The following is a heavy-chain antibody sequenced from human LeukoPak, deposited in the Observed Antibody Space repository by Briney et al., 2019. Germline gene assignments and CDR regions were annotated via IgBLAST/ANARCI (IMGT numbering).Heavy chain of an antibody. V-gene: IGHV4-34*01. D-gene: IGHD4-17*01. Sequence: SETLSLTCAVSGTSFSSYYWSGIRQPPGKGLEWIGEVNHSGYTNDNPSLKSRVTISVDTSKNQFSLRLRSVTAADTGVYFCARMTTWHDFWGQGTLVTVSS. CDR1: GTSFSSYY. CDR2: VNHSGYT. J-gene: IGHJ4*02. CDR3: ARMTTWHDF.